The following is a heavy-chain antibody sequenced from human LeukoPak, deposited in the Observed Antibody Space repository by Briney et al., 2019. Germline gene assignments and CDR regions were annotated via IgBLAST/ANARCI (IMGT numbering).Heavy chain of an antibody. CDR3: ARTRLSSDC. CDR1: GFTFSSYW. CDR2: IKQDGSDE. J-gene: IGHJ4*02. D-gene: IGHD2/OR15-2a*01. V-gene: IGHV3-7*01. Sequence: GGSLRLSCAASGFTFSSYWMTWVRQAPGKGLEWVASIKQDGSDENYVDSVKGRFTISRDNAKNSLYLQMNSLRDEDTAVYYCARTRLSSDCWGQGTLVTVSS.